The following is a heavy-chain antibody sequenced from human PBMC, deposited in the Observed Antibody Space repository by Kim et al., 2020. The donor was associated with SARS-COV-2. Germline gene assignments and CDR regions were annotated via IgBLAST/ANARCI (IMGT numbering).Heavy chain of an antibody. CDR1: GFTFSSYW. CDR2: INRAGSNT. D-gene: IGHD3-22*01. J-gene: IGHJ4*02. CDR3: AAYYYDSSCYPFYY. Sequence: GGSLRLSCAASGFTFSSYWMHWVRQAPGKGLEWVSRINRAGSNTNYADSVKGRFTISRDNAKNTLYLQMNSLRAEDTAVYYCAAYYYDSSCYPFYYWGQGTLVTGSS. V-gene: IGHV3-74*01.